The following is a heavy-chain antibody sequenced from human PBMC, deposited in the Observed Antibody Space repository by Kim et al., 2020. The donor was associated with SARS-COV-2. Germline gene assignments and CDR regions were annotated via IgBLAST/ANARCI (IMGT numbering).Heavy chain of an antibody. CDR3: ARGAGIATRYWYFDL. CDR2: IYYSGST. CDR1: GGSISSYY. V-gene: IGHV4-59*01. D-gene: IGHD2-21*01. Sequence: SETLSLTCTVSGGSISSYYWSWIRQPPGKGLEWIGYIYYSGSTNYNPSLKSRVTISVDTSKNQFSLKLSSVTAADTAVYYCARGAGIATRYWYFDLWGRGTLVTVSS. J-gene: IGHJ2*01.